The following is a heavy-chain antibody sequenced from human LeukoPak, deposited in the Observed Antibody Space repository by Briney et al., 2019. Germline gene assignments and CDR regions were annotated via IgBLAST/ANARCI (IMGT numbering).Heavy chain of an antibody. CDR3: AKDLDYYDSSGFIVGDY. CDR1: GFTFSSYG. D-gene: IGHD3-22*01. CDR2: ISYDGSNK. Sequence: GRSLRLSCAASGFTFSSYGMHWVRQAPGKGLEWVAVISYDGSNKYYADSVKGRFTISRDNSKNTLYLQMNSLRAEDTAVYYCAKDLDYYDSSGFIVGDYWGQGTLVTVSS. J-gene: IGHJ4*02. V-gene: IGHV3-30*18.